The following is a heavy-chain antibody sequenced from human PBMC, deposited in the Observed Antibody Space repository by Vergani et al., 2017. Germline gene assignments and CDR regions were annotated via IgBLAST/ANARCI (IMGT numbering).Heavy chain of an antibody. J-gene: IGHJ4*02. CDR2: INWNGGST. V-gene: IGHV3-20*01. CDR3: ARFRGSDWLLYPFDY. D-gene: IGHD3/OR15-3a*01. CDR1: GFTFSSYS. Sequence: EVQLVESGGGLVKPGGSLRLSCAASGFTFSSYSMNWVRQAPGKGLEWVSGINWNGGSTGYADSVKGRFTISRDNAKNSLYLQMNSLRAEDTALYHCARFRGSDWLLYPFDYWGQGTLVTVSS.